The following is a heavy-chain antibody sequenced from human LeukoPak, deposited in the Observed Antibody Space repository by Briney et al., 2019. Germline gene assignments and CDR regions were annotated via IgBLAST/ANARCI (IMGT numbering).Heavy chain of an antibody. CDR1: GFTFSSYS. V-gene: IGHV3-21*01. J-gene: IGHJ5*02. D-gene: IGHD6-19*01. CDR3: ARQWLKVFDP. CDR2: ISSSSSYI. Sequence: GGSLRLSCAASGFTFSSYSMNWVRQARGKGLEWVSSISSSSSYIYYADSVKGRFTISRDNAKNSLYLQMNSLRAEDTAVYYCARQWLKVFDPWGQGTLVTVSS.